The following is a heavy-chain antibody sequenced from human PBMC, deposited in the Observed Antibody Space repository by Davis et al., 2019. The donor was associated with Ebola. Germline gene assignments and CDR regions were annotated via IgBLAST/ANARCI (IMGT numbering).Heavy chain of an antibody. Sequence: GESLKISCAASGFTLSGFTFSDYDMNWVRQAPGKGLEWVSTISKTSVYTYYAESVKGRFTISRDNAKNSLYLRMDGLRVEDTAVYYCASGLDYWGQGSLVTVSS. J-gene: IGHJ4*02. V-gene: IGHV3-21*01. CDR1: GFTLSGFTFSDYD. CDR3: ASGLDY. CDR2: ISKTSVYT.